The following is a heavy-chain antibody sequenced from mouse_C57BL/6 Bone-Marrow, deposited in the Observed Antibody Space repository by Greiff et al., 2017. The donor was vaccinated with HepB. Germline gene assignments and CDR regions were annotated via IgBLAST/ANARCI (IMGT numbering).Heavy chain of an antibody. CDR3: ARGSTLPWYVDV. CDR2: INPNNGGT. D-gene: IGHD1-1*01. J-gene: IGHJ1*03. V-gene: IGHV1-22*01. Sequence: VQLQQSGPELVKPGASVKMSCKASGYTFTDYNMHWVKQSHGKSLEWIGYINPNNGGTSYNQKFKGKATLTVNKSSSTAYMELRSLTSEDSAVYYCARGSTLPWYVDVWGTGTTVTVSS. CDR1: GYTFTDYN.